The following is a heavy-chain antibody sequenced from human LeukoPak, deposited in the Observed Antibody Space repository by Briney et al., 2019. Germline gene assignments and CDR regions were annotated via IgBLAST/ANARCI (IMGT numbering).Heavy chain of an antibody. CDR3: ARVKVYYDSSGYYYVNAFDI. D-gene: IGHD3-22*01. V-gene: IGHV1-2*06. CDR2: INPNSGGT. J-gene: IGHJ3*02. CDR1: GYIFTGHY. Sequence: GASVKVSXKASGYIFTGHYMNWVRQVPGQGLEWMGRINPNSGGTNYAQKFQGRVTMTRDTSISTAYMELSRLRSDDTAVYYCARVKVYYDSSGYYYVNAFDIWGQGTMVTVSS.